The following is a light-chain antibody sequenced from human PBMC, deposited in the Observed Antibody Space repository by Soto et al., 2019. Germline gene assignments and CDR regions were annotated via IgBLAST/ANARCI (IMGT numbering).Light chain of an antibody. Sequence: EIVLTQSPVTLSLSPGERATLSCRASQSVSNYLGWYQQKPGQAPRLLIYDASNRATGIPARFSGSGSGTDFTLTISRLETEDFAVYYCQHRGTFGQGTRLEIK. CDR3: QHRGT. J-gene: IGKJ5*01. V-gene: IGKV3-11*01. CDR2: DAS. CDR1: QSVSNY.